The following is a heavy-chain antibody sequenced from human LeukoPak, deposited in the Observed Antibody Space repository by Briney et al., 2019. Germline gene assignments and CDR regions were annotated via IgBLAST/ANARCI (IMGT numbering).Heavy chain of an antibody. D-gene: IGHD2-21*02. V-gene: IGHV3-48*04. CDR1: GFTFSSYS. CDR2: ISSSSSTI. CDR3: ASLDLTHFYYYGMDV. J-gene: IGHJ6*02. Sequence: GGSLRLSCAASGFTFSSYSMNWVRQAPGKGLEWVSYISSSSSTIYYADSVKGRFTISRDNAKNSLCLQMNSLRAEDTAVYYCASLDLTHFYYYGMDVWGQGTTVTVSS.